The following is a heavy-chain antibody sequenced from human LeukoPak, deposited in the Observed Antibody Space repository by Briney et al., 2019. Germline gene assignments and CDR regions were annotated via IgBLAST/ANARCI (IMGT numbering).Heavy chain of an antibody. CDR2: IYYSGST. V-gene: IGHV4-59*12. Sequence: SETLSLTCTVSGXSISSYYGSWIRQPPGKGLEWIGYIYYSGSTKYNPSLKSRVSISVDTSKNQFSLKLSSVTAADTAVYYCARDLGHYFDYWGQGTLVTVSS. CDR1: GXSISSYY. CDR3: ARDLGHYFDY. J-gene: IGHJ4*02. D-gene: IGHD7-27*01.